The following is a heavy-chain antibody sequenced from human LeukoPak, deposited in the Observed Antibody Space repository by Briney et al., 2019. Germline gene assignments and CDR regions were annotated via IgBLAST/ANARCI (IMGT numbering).Heavy chain of an antibody. CDR2: IYSNTSA. Sequence: PGGSLRLSCAASGFTISYNYMSWVRQAPGKGLQWVSVIYSNTSAYYADSVNGRFTISRHNSKNTLYLQMTSLRAEDTAVYYCARDIPVDSRSSVPKPVRDSWGQGTLVTVSS. D-gene: IGHD6-6*01. CDR3: ARDIPVDSRSSVPKPVRDS. CDR1: GFTISYNY. V-gene: IGHV3-53*04. J-gene: IGHJ5*02.